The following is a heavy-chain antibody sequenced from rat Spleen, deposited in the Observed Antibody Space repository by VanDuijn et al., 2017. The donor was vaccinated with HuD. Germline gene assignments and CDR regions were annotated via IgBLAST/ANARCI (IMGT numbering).Heavy chain of an antibody. D-gene: IGHD1-12*02. V-gene: IGHV5-29*01. CDR2: ISYDGSST. J-gene: IGHJ4*01. CDR1: GFTFSDYY. Sequence: EVQLVESDGGLVQPGRSLKLSCAASGFTFSDYYMAWVRQAPTKGLEWVATISYDGSSTYYRDSVKGRFTISRDNAKSTLYLQMDSLRSEDTATYYCARRYYDGSYYYYVMDAWGQGASVTVSS. CDR3: ARRYYDGSYYYYVMDA.